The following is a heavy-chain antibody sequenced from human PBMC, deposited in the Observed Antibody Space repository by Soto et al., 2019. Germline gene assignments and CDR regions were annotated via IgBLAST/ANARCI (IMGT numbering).Heavy chain of an antibody. V-gene: IGHV3-21*01. CDR2: ISSSSSYI. J-gene: IGHJ5*02. CDR3: ARALYCSGGSCYSRDMNWCDP. D-gene: IGHD2-15*01. CDR1: GFTFSSYS. Sequence: EVQLVESGGGLVKPGGSLRLSCAASGFTFSSYSMNWVRQAPGKGLEWVSSISSSSSYIYYADSVKGRFTISRDNAKKPLYLHMNSLRAEDAAVYYWARALYCSGGSCYSRDMNWCDPLGQGNPVTVPS.